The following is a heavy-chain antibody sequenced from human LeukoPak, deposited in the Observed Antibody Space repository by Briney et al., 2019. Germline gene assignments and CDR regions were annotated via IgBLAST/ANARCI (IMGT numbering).Heavy chain of an antibody. J-gene: IGHJ3*02. CDR2: IYTSGST. D-gene: IGHD2-21*01. Sequence: PGGSLRLSCAASGFTFSSYEMNWVRQAPGKGLEWIGRIYTSGSTNYNPSLKSRVTISVDTSKNQFSLRLSSVTAADTAVYYCARHVVAGAFDIWGQGTMVTVSS. V-gene: IGHV4-59*08. CDR1: GFTFSSYE. CDR3: ARHVVAGAFDI.